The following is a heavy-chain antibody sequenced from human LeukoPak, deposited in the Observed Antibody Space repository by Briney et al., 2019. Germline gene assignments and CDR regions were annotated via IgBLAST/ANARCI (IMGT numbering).Heavy chain of an antibody. V-gene: IGHV3-48*03. D-gene: IGHD6-6*01. CDR2: ISSSGSTI. CDR3: ARDPAFGRSSYLHDAFDI. CDR1: GFTFSSYE. Sequence: PGGSLRLSCTASGFTFSSYEMNWVRQAPGKGLEWVSYISSSGSTIYYADSVKGRFTISRDNAKNSLYLQMNSLRAEDAAVYYCARDPAFGRSSYLHDAFDIWGQGTMVTVSS. J-gene: IGHJ3*02.